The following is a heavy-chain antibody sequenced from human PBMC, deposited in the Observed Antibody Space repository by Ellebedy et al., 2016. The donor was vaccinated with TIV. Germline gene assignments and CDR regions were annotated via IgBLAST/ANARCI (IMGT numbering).Heavy chain of an antibody. CDR2: ISSSGNYK. CDR1: GFTFRTSS. J-gene: IGHJ6*03. CDR3: ARDQTEDVPNYYHSMDV. V-gene: IGHV3-21*06. Sequence: GGSLRLSXAASGFTFRTSSVNWVRQAPGQGLEWVSSISSSGNYKYYADSVKGRFTISRDNAKNTLYLQMNGLRAEDTAVYFCARDQTEDVPNYYHSMDVWGNGTTVTVSS. D-gene: IGHD3-10*01.